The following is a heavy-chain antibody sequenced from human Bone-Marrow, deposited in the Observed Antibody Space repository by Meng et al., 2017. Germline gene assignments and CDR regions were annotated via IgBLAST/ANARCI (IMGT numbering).Heavy chain of an antibody. J-gene: IGHJ6*02. CDR1: GGTFSSYT. Sequence: SVKVSCKASGGTFSSYTISWVRQAPGQGLEWMGRIIPILGIANYAQKFQGRVTITADKSTSTAYMELSSLRSEDTAVYYCARESSVVVVVAAKDYYYGMDVWGQGTRVTGFS. CDR3: ARESSVVVVVAAKDYYYGMDV. CDR2: IIPILGIA. V-gene: IGHV1-69*04. D-gene: IGHD2-15*01.